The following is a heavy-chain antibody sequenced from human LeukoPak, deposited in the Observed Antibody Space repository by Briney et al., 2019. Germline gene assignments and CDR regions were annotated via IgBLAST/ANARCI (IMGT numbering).Heavy chain of an antibody. CDR3: ARVPKNYYDSSGYYLDY. CDR1: GYTFTSYY. CDR2: TNPSGGST. D-gene: IGHD3-22*01. Sequence: ASVKVSCKASGYTFTSYYMHWVRQAPGQGLEWMGITNPSGGSTSYAQKFQGRVTMTRDTSTSTVYMELSSLRSEDTAVYYCARVPKNYYDSSGYYLDYWGQGTLVTVSS. V-gene: IGHV1-46*01. J-gene: IGHJ4*02.